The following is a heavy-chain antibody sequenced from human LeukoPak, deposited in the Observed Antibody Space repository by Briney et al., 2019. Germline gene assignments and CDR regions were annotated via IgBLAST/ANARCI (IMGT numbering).Heavy chain of an antibody. J-gene: IGHJ4*02. CDR3: TTQYYYDSSGYYLFDY. D-gene: IGHD3-22*01. CDR2: IKSKTDGGTT. CDR1: GFTFSNAW. V-gene: IGHV3-15*01. Sequence: SPGGSLRLSCAASGFTFSNAWMSWVRQAPGKGLEWVGRIKSKTDGGTTDYAAPVKGRFTISRDDSKTTLYLQMNSLKTEDTAVYYCTTQYYYDSSGYYLFDYWGQGTLVTVSS.